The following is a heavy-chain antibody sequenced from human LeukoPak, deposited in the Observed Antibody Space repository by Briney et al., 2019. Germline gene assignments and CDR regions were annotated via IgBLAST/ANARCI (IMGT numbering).Heavy chain of an antibody. J-gene: IGHJ3*02. CDR3: ARERKVGAGYDQFDI. D-gene: IGHD1-26*01. CDR2: IIPIFGTA. Sequence: ASVKVSCKASGGTFSSYAISWVRQAPGQGLEWTGGIIPIFGTANYAQKFQGRVTITADESTSTAYMELSSLRSEDTAVYYCARERKVGAGYDQFDIWGQGTMVTVSS. V-gene: IGHV1-69*13. CDR1: GGTFSSYA.